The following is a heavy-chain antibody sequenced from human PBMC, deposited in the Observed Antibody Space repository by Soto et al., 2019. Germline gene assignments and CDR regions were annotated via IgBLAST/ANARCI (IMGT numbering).Heavy chain of an antibody. Sequence: GGSLRLSCAASGFNFRGYGMHWVRQAPGKGLEWVAVISHDGNKKYYADSVKGQFTISRDNSKKTLYLQMNSLRAEDTAVYYCVIEEFHDVLTGSRGDAFDIWGQGTMVTVSS. J-gene: IGHJ3*02. D-gene: IGHD3-9*01. CDR1: GFNFRGYG. V-gene: IGHV3-30*03. CDR2: ISHDGNKK. CDR3: VIEEFHDVLTGSRGDAFDI.